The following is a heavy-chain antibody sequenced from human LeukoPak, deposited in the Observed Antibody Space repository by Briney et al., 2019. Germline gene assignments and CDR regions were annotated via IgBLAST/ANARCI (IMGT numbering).Heavy chain of an antibody. CDR3: TRDASLDIVSTVMYFDY. V-gene: IGHV3-49*04. D-gene: IGHD5/OR15-5a*01. Sequence: PGGSLRLSCTASGFTFGDHGMSWVRQSPGKGLEWVGFIRRKAHGGTTEYAAFVKGRFSISRDDSKSIVYLQMNSLKTEDTAVYHCTRDASLDIVSTVMYFDYWGQGTLVTVSS. J-gene: IGHJ4*02. CDR2: IRRKAHGGTT. CDR1: GFTFGDHG.